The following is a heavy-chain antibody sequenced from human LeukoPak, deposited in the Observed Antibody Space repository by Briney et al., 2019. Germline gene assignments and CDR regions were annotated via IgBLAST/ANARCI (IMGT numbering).Heavy chain of an antibody. CDR1: GFTFSSYA. Sequence: GGSLRLSCAASGFTFSSYAMHWVRQAPGKGLEYVSAISSNGGSTYYANFVKGRFTISRDNSKNTLYLQMGSLRAEDIAVYYCAIMDIVVVPAAIRPLHYYYYGMDVWGQGTTVTVSS. CDR3: AIMDIVVVPAAIRPLHYYYYGMDV. V-gene: IGHV3-64*01. J-gene: IGHJ6*02. D-gene: IGHD2-2*03. CDR2: ISSNGGST.